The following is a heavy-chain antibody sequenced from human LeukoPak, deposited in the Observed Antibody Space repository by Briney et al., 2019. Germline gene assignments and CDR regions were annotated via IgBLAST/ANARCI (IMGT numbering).Heavy chain of an antibody. J-gene: IGHJ5*02. CDR2: ISSSSKYI. D-gene: IGHD2-2*03. Sequence: PGGSLRLSCAASGFTYITYSMKSVRQAPGRGLEWVSSISSSSKYIYYADSVKGRFTISRDDAKNSLSLQMNSLRAEDTAVYYSARELDIVVVPASWFYPWGQGTLVTVSS. V-gene: IGHV3-21*01. CDR3: ARELDIVVVPASWFYP. CDR1: GFTYITYS.